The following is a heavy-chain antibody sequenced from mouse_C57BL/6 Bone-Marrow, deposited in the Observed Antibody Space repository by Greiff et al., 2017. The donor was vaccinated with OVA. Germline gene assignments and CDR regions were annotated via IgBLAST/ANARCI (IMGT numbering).Heavy chain of an antibody. V-gene: IGHV1-61*01. Sequence: QVQLQQSGAELVRPGSSVKLSCKASGYTFTSYWMDWVKQRPGQGLEWIGHIYPSDSEPHYNQQFKDKATLTVDNSSSTAYMQLSSLTSEDSAVYYGARITTYYCDYWGQGTTLTVSS. D-gene: IGHD1-1*01. CDR2: IYPSDSEP. CDR1: GYTFTSYW. CDR3: ARITTYYCDY. J-gene: IGHJ2*01.